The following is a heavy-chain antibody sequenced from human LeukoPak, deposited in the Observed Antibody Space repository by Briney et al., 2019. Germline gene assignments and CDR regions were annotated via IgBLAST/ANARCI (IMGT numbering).Heavy chain of an antibody. D-gene: IGHD2-2*01. CDR3: ARAIVVVPAAHFDY. CDR2: IYYSGST. J-gene: IGHJ4*02. V-gene: IGHV4-31*02. CDR1: GFTFSSYG. Sequence: LRLSCAASGFTFSSYGMHWIRQHPGKGLEWIGYIYYSGSTYYNPSLKSRVTISVDTSKNQFSLKLSSVTAADTAVYYCARAIVVVPAAHFDYWGQGTLVTVSS.